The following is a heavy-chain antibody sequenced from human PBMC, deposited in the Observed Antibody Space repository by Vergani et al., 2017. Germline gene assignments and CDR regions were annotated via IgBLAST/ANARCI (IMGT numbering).Heavy chain of an antibody. CDR1: GFTFSSYG. J-gene: IGHJ5*02. V-gene: IGHV3-33*01. CDR3: ARAAHTTKYCSSTSCPKGFDP. CDR2: IWYDGSNK. D-gene: IGHD2-2*01. Sequence: QVQLVESGGGVVQPGRSLRLSCAASGFTFSSYGMHWVRQAPGKGLEWVAVIWYDGSNKYYADSVKGRFTISRDNSKNPLYLQMNSLRAEDTAVYYCARAAHTTKYCSSTSCPKGFDPWGQGTLVTVSS.